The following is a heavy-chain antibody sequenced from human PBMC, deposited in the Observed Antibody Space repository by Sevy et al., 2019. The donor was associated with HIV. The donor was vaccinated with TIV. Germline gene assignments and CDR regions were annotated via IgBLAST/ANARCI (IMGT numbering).Heavy chain of an antibody. CDR3: ARDVGGNSHYYYYYGMDV. J-gene: IGHJ6*02. D-gene: IGHD2-21*02. CDR2: ISYDGSNK. Sequence: GGSLRLSCAASGFTFSSYAMHWVRQAPGKGLEWVAVISYDGSNKYYADSVKGRFTISRDNSKNTLYLQMNSLRAEDTAVYYSARDVGGNSHYYYYYGMDVWGQGTTVTVSS. CDR1: GFTFSSYA. V-gene: IGHV3-30-3*01.